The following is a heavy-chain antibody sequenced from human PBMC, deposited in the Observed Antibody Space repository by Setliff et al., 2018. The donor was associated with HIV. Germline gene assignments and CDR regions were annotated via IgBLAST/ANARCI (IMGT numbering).Heavy chain of an antibody. CDR2: INPSGGST. CDR1: GYTFTSYY. D-gene: IGHD3-10*01. V-gene: IGHV1-46*01. J-gene: IGHJ5*02. Sequence: ASVKVSCKASGYTFTSYYMHWVRQAPGQGLEWMGIINPSGGSTSYAQKFQGRVTMTRDTSTSTAYMELNTLRSEDTAIYYCAREGRPYYDSGRNWFDPWGQGTLVTVSS. CDR3: AREGRPYYDSGRNWFDP.